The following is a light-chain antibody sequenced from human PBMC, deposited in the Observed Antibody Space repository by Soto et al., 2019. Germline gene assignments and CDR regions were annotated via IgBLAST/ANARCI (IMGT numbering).Light chain of an antibody. Sequence: QSALTQPASVSGSPGQSITISCTGTSSDVGGYNYVSWYQQHPGKAPKLMIYEVSNRPSGVSNRFSGSKSGNTASLTISGLQADDEAYYYCSSYTSSSTLVVFGGGTKVTVL. CDR1: SSDVGGYNY. V-gene: IGLV2-14*01. CDR2: EVS. CDR3: SSYTSSSTLVV. J-gene: IGLJ2*01.